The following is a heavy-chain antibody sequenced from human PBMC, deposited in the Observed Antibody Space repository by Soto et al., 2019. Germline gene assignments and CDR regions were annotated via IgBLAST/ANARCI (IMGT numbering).Heavy chain of an antibody. Sequence: QVPLVESGGGVVQPGRSLRLSCAASGFTFSTYGMHWVRQAPGKGLEWVALIWYDGSNKYYADSVKGRFTISRDNSKNSLYLQMNSLRAEDTAVYYCAREEGHVVVMPYYYYYGMDVWGQGTTVTVSS. J-gene: IGHJ6*02. D-gene: IGHD3-22*01. CDR2: IWYDGSNK. V-gene: IGHV3-33*01. CDR1: GFTFSTYG. CDR3: AREEGHVVVMPYYYYYGMDV.